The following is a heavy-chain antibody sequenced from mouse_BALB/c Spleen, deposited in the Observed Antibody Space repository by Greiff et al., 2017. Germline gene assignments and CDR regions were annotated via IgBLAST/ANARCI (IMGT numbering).Heavy chain of an antibody. CDR2: IDPANGNT. D-gene: IGHD2-4*01. Sequence: VQLKQSGAELVKPGASVKLSCTASGFNIKDTYMHWVKQRPEQGLEWIGRIDPANGNTKYDPKFQGKATITADTSSNTAYLQLSSLTSEDTAVYYCARRGITTIYYAMDYWGQGTSVTVSS. CDR1: GFNIKDTY. J-gene: IGHJ4*01. V-gene: IGHV14-3*02. CDR3: ARRGITTIYYAMDY.